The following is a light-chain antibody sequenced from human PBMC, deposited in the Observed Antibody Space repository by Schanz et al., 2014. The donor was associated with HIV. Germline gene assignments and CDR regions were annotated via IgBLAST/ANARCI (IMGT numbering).Light chain of an antibody. CDR3: SSYAGSSTVV. CDR1: SSDVGGYNY. V-gene: IGLV2-8*01. Sequence: QSALTQPPSASGSPGQSVTISCTGTSSDVGGYNYVSWYQQHPGKAPKLIIYEVNKRPSGVPDRFYGAKSGNTASLTVSGLQAEDEADYHCSSYAGSSTVVFGGGTKLTVL. CDR2: EVN. J-gene: IGLJ2*01.